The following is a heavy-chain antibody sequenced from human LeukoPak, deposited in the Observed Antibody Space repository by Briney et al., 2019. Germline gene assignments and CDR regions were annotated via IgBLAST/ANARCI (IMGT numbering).Heavy chain of an antibody. V-gene: IGHV3-7*01. J-gene: IGHJ4*02. CDR2: IKRDGSDN. CDR3: ARALYNRGWYPDYFDS. D-gene: IGHD6-19*01. Sequence: GGSLRLSCAASGFTFSNYWMSWVRQAPGKGLEWVANIKRDGSDNYYVGSVEGRSTISRDNAKNSLYLQMSSLRAEDTAIYYCARALYNRGWYPDYFDSWGQGTLVTVSA. CDR1: GFTFSNYW.